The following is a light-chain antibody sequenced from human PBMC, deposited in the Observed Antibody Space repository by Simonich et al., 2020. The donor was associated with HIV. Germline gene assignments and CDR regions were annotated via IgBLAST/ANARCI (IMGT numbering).Light chain of an antibody. CDR1: QSVRSD. CDR3: QQYNNWPSPFT. Sequence: EIVMTQSPATLSVSPGERAPLSCRASQSVRSDLAWYHQEPGQAPRLFIYYASTRATGVPARFSGSWFGTDFTLTISSMQSEDFAVYYCQQYNNWPSPFTFGPGTKVDIK. V-gene: IGKV3-15*01. CDR2: YAS. J-gene: IGKJ3*01.